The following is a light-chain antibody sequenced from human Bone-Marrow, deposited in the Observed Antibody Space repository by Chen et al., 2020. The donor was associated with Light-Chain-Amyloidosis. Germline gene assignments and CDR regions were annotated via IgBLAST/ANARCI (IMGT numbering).Light chain of an antibody. V-gene: IGLV3-25*03. CDR1: DLPTKY. J-gene: IGLJ2*01. CDR3: QTADSSGTYEVI. CDR2: RDT. Sequence: SYELTQPPSVSVSPGQPARITCSGDDLPTKYAYWYQQKPGQAPVLVIHRDTERPSGISERFFGSSSGTTATLTISGDQAEDEADYHCQTADSSGTYEVIFGGGTKLTVL.